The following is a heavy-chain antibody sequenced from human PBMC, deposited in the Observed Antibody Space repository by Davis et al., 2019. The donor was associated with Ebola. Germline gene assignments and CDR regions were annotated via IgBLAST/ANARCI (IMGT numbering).Heavy chain of an antibody. CDR1: GGSFSGYY. V-gene: IGHV4-34*01. CDR2: INHSGSI. J-gene: IGHJ4*02. CDR3: ARFVVLVPAAGFDY. D-gene: IGHD2-2*01. Sequence: SETLSLTCAVYGGSFSGYYWSWIRQPPGKGLEWIGEINHSGSINYNPSLKSRVTISVDTSKNQFSLKLSSVTAADTAVYYCARFVVLVPAAGFDYWGQGTLVTVSS.